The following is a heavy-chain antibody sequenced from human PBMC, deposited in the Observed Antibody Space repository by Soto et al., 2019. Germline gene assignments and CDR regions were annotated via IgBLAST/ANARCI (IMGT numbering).Heavy chain of an antibody. J-gene: IGHJ4*01. D-gene: IGHD1-26*01. CDR3: ARGPASRSYYLLDY. CDR1: GDTFTTYY. CDR2: INPNRGKI. Sequence: ASVKVSCKASGDTFTTYYINWVRQATGHGLEWMGWINPNRGKIGYAQSFQGRVIMTRDTAIRTAYMEVSSLSSDGRAVYYCARGPASRSYYLLDY. V-gene: IGHV1-8*01.